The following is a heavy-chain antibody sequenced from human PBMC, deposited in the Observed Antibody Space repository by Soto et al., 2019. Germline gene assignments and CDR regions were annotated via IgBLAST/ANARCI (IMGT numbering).Heavy chain of an antibody. CDR2: MEPSTGKT. J-gene: IGHJ4*02. CDR1: GYSFTSLD. CDR3: ARGVSAGVDY. D-gene: IGHD1-26*01. Sequence: QVQLVQSGAEVREPGASVKVSCKASGYSFTSLDINWVRQTAGQGLEWMGWMEPSTGKTGYAQKFQGRVTMTRDTSINTAYMELTTLTSDDTAFYYCARGVSAGVDYWVQGTLVTVSS. V-gene: IGHV1-8*01.